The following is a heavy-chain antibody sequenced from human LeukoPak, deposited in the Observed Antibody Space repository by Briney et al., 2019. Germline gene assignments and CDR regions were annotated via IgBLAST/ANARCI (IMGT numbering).Heavy chain of an antibody. J-gene: IGHJ1*01. CDR1: GFTFSSYS. CDR3: ARVYDYGDPEYFQH. V-gene: IGHV3-21*01. D-gene: IGHD4-17*01. Sequence: GGSLGLSCAASGFTFSSYSMNWVRQAPGKGLEWVSSISSSSSYIYYADSVKGRFTISRDNAKNSLYLQMNSLRAEDTAVYYCARVYDYGDPEYFQHWGQGTLVTVSS. CDR2: ISSSSSYI.